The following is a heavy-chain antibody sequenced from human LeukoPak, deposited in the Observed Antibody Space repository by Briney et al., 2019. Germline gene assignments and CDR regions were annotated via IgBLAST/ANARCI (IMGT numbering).Heavy chain of an antibody. J-gene: IGHJ5*02. CDR1: GFTFSSYA. CDR3: ARDHAASITIFGVDPLNWFDP. V-gene: IGHV3-30-3*01. Sequence: GRSLRLSCAASGFTFSSYAMHWVRQAPGKGLEWVAVIPYDGSNKYYADSVKGRFTISRDNSKNTLYLQMNSLRAEDTAVYYCARDHAASITIFGVDPLNWFDPWGQGTLVTVSS. D-gene: IGHD3-3*01. CDR2: IPYDGSNK.